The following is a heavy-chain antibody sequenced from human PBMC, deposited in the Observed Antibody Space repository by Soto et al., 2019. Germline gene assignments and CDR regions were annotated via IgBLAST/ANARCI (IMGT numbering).Heavy chain of an antibody. CDR3: ARSPNIVATTYYYYYYMDV. Sequence: GASVKVSCKASGGTFSSYTISWVRQAPGQGLEWMGRIIPILGIANYAQKFQGRVTITADKSTSTAYMELSSLRSEDTAVYYCARSPNIVATTYYYYYYMDVWGKGTTVTVSS. D-gene: IGHD5-12*01. J-gene: IGHJ6*03. V-gene: IGHV1-69*02. CDR1: GGTFSSYT. CDR2: IIPILGIA.